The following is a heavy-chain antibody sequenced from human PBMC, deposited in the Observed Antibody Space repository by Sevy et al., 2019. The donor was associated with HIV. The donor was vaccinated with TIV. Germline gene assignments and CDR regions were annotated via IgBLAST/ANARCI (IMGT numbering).Heavy chain of an antibody. CDR3: AKEGFASSSWYVPYYYYYYMDV. Sequence: GGSLRLSCAASGFTFSSYGMHWVRQAPGKGLEWVAVIWYDGSNKYYADSVKGRFTISRDNSKNTLYLQMNSLRAEDTAVYYCAKEGFASSSWYVPYYYYYYMDVWGKGTTVTVSS. J-gene: IGHJ6*03. D-gene: IGHD6-13*01. V-gene: IGHV3-33*06. CDR2: IWYDGSNK. CDR1: GFTFSSYG.